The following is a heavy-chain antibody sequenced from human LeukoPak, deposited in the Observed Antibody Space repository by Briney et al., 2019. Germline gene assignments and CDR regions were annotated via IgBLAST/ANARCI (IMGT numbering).Heavy chain of an antibody. V-gene: IGHV4-34*01. D-gene: IGHD6-13*01. J-gene: IGHJ4*02. Sequence: LSETLSLTPVVYGGAFSGYYWGCIREPPGKGQEWIGDINLSGITNYNQSLKSRVTISADTPKNQFSLRLSSVTAADTAVYYCARGSRWSREKVGYFDRWGQGNLVTVSS. CDR1: GGAFSGYY. CDR2: INLSGIT. CDR3: ARGSRWSREKVGYFDR.